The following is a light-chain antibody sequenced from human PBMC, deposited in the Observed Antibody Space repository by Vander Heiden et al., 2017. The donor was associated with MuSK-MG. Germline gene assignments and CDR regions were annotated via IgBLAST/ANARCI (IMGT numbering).Light chain of an antibody. Sequence: SYELTQPPSVSVSPGQTARITCSGDTLPKQYAFWYQQKPGQAPVLVIYKDSERPSGIPERFSGSSSGTTVTLTISGVQAEDEADYYCQSADSSGSYVVFFGGGTKLTVL. CDR3: QSADSSGSYVVF. J-gene: IGLJ2*01. V-gene: IGLV3-25*03. CDR2: KDS. CDR1: TLPKQY.